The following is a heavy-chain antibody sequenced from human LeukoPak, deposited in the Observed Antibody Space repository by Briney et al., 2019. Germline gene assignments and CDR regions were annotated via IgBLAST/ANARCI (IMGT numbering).Heavy chain of an antibody. J-gene: IGHJ4*02. V-gene: IGHV4-39*01. CDR2: VFYDGST. CDR1: GGSTSSSSYY. D-gene: IGHD1-7*01. CDR3: ATRNWNYGHFDY. Sequence: SSETLSLTCTASGGSTSSSSYYWVCIRQPPGKGLEWIGGVFYDGSTYYSPSPKSRVTISVDTSKNQFSLKLSSVTAADTAIYYCATRNWNYGHFDYWGQGTLVTVSS.